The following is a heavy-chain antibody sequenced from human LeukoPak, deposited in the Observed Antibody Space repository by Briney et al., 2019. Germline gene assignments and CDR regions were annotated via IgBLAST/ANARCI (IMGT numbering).Heavy chain of an antibody. CDR3: SSGPPGRN. Sequence: GGSLRLSCAASGFTVSGNYMSWVRQAPGKGLGWVSLIYSSGSTHYADSVKGRFTISRDNSKNTVYLQMNGLRAEDTAVYYCSSGPPGRNWGQGTLVTVSS. V-gene: IGHV3-66*01. CDR1: GFTVSGNY. D-gene: IGHD3-22*01. J-gene: IGHJ4*02. CDR2: IYSSGST.